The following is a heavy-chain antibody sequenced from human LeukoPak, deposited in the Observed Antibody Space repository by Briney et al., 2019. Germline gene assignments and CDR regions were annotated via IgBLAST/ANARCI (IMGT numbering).Heavy chain of an antibody. CDR1: GFTFSSYA. V-gene: IGHV3-23*01. CDR3: AKAAGLSRSRDSSGYSYVGWFDP. CDR2: ISGSGGGT. D-gene: IGHD3-22*01. Sequence: GGSLRLSCAASGFTFSSYAMSWVRQAPGKGLEWVSAISGSGGGTFYADSVKGRFTISRDNSKNTLYLQMNSLRAEDTAVYYCAKAAGLSRSRDSSGYSYVGWFDPWGQGTLVTVSS. J-gene: IGHJ5*02.